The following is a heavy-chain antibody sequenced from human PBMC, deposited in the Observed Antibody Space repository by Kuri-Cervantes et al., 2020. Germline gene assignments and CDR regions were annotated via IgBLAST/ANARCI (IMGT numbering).Heavy chain of an antibody. CDR1: GFTFSSYA. V-gene: IGHV3-30*04. D-gene: IGHD3-10*01. Sequence: GGSLRLSCAASGFTFSSYAMHWVRQAPGKGLEWVAVISYDGSNKYYADSVKGRFTISRDNSKNTLYLQMNSLRAEDTAVYYCAKGRYYYGSGSNRDGMDVWGQGTTVTVSS. CDR3: AKGRYYYGSGSNRDGMDV. J-gene: IGHJ6*02. CDR2: ISYDGSNK.